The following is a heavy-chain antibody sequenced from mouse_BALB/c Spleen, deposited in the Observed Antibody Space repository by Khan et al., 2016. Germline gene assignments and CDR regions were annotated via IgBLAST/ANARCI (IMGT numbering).Heavy chain of an antibody. CDR2: IDPANGNT. D-gene: IGHD4-1*01. J-gene: IGHJ2*01. CDR3: AREDWDEGDYFDY. Sequence: VRLQQSGAELVKPGASVKLSCTASGFNIKDTYMHWVKQRPEQGLEWIGRIDPANGNTKYDPKFQGKATITADTSSSTAYIQLSSLSSEDSAVYFCAREDWDEGDYFDYWGQGTTLTVSS. V-gene: IGHV14-3*02. CDR1: GFNIKDTY.